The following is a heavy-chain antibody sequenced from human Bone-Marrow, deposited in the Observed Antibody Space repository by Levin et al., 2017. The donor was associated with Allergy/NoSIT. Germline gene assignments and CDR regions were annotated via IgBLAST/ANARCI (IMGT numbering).Heavy chain of an antibody. V-gene: IGHV4-59*01. CDR1: GGSINSYY. J-gene: IGHJ4*02. CDR3: ARDGLGRGAPFDY. D-gene: IGHD7-27*01. CDR2: IYSSGST. Sequence: SETLSLTCTVSGGSINSYYWSWIRQPPGKGLEWIGYIYSSGSTNYNPSLERRVSMLVDMSENQFSLRLSSVTAADTAIYYCARDGLGRGAPFDYWGQGILVTVSS.